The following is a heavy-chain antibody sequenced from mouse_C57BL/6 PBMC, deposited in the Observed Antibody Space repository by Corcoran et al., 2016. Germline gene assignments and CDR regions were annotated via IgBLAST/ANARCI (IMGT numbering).Heavy chain of an antibody. Sequence: QVQLQQSGPELVKPGASVKISCKASGYTFTDYYINWVKQRPGQGLEWIGWIFPGSGSTYYNEKFKGKATLTVDKSSSTAYMLLSSLTSEDSAVYFCALITTVVATDWYFDVWGTGTTVTVSS. J-gene: IGHJ1*03. CDR2: IFPGSGST. V-gene: IGHV1-75*01. D-gene: IGHD1-1*01. CDR3: ALITTVVATDWYFDV. CDR1: GYTFTDYY.